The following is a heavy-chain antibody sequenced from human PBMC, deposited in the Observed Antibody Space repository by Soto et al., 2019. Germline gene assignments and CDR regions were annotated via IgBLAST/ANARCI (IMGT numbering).Heavy chain of an antibody. CDR1: EFTFSSYA. J-gene: IGHJ1*01. CDR3: VTDVHYDIATGIEYFHR. CDR2: ISGAGRVT. Sequence: EVQLLESGGGLVQPGGSLKLSCAASEFTFSSYAMSWVRQAPGKGLEWVSGISGAGRVTKYAESVKGRFTISRGNPKSTLFLQMNSLRPEDTAVYYCVTDVHYDIATGIEYFHRWGQGTLVTVSS. D-gene: IGHD3-9*01. V-gene: IGHV3-23*01.